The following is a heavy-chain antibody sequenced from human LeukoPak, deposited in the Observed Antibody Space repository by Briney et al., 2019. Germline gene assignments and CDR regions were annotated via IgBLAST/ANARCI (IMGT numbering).Heavy chain of an antibody. V-gene: IGHV4-4*07. Sequence: SETLSLTCTVSGGSISSYYWTWIRQPSGKGLEWIGRIHPSGTTNHNPSLKSRVIMSLDMSNNQFSLKVRSVTAADTAVYYCARETEVPGGRSWDFWGQGTLVTVSS. CDR3: ARETEVPGGRSWDF. D-gene: IGHD6-19*01. J-gene: IGHJ4*02. CDR1: GGSISSYY. CDR2: IHPSGTT.